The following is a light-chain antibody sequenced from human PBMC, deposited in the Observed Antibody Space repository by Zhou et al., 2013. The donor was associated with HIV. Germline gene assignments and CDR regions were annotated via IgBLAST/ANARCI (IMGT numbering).Light chain of an antibody. Sequence: DIQMTQSPSTLSASVGDRVTITCRASQSISDWLAWYQQKPGKVPKALISKASILESGVPSRFSGSVSGTEFTLTISSLQPDDFATYYCQQCHTYPLTFGGGTKVLIK. J-gene: IGKJ4*01. CDR1: QSISDW. V-gene: IGKV1-5*03. CDR2: KAS. CDR3: QQCHTYPLT.